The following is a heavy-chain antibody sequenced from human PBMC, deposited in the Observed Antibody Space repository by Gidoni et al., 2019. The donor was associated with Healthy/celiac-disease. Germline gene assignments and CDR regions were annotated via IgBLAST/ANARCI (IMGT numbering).Heavy chain of an antibody. V-gene: IGHV3-21*01. CDR3: ARDTQTVAGYYYYGMDV. D-gene: IGHD6-19*01. J-gene: IGHJ6*02. Sequence: EVQLVESGGGMVKPGGSLRLSCAASGFTFSSYSMNWVRQAPGKVLDWVSSISSSSSYIDYADSVKGRVTISRDNAKNSLYLQMNSLRAEDTAVYYCARDTQTVAGYYYYGMDVRGQGTTVTVSS. CDR1: GFTFSSYS. CDR2: ISSSSSYI.